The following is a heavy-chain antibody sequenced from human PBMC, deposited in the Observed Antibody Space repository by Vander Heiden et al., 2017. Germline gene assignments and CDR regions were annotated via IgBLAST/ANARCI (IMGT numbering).Heavy chain of an antibody. J-gene: IGHJ4*02. V-gene: IGHV3-21*01. CDR1: AFRFSGNS. D-gene: IGHD5-18*01. Sequence: LLVASAGAQVKPGQSLRLSSAVSAFRFSGNSMTWVRQAPGKGLEWVSFISTSSSYTYYADSVKGRLTISRDNARNALYLQMESMRGGDTAMYEWAGVVDTPRVLSSYLDSWGQGALVTVYS. CDR3: AGVVDTPRVLSSYLDS. CDR2: ISTSSSYT.